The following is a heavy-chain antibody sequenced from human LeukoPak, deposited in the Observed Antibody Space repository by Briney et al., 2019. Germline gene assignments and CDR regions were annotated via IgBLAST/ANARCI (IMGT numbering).Heavy chain of an antibody. D-gene: IGHD3-3*01. V-gene: IGHV3-53*01. CDR3: AKLVPLDDFWSGYLGWFDP. Sequence: GGSLRLSCAASGFTVSSNSMTWVRQAPGKGLEWVSILYNGGGANYADSVKGRFTISRDNSKNTLYLQMNSLRAEDTAVYYCAKLVPLDDFWSGYLGWFDPWGQGTLVTVSS. CDR1: GFTVSSNS. J-gene: IGHJ5*02. CDR2: LYNGGGA.